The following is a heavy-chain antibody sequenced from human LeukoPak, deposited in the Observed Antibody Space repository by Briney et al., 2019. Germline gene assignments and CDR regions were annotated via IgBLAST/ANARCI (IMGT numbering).Heavy chain of an antibody. CDR2: IFYSGST. Sequence: PSQTLSLTCTVSCGSISSGDYYWSRIRQPPGKGLEWIGYIFYSGSTYYNPSLKSRVTISVDTSKNQFSLKLSSVTAADTAVYYCAREMVVPAAISRYYYYYGMDVWGQGTSVTVSS. CDR1: CGSISSGDYY. V-gene: IGHV4-30-4*01. J-gene: IGHJ6*02. CDR3: AREMVVPAAISRYYYYYGMDV. D-gene: IGHD2-2*01.